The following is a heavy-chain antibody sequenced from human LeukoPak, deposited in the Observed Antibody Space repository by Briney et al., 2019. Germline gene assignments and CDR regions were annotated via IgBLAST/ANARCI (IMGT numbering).Heavy chain of an antibody. V-gene: IGHV4-4*07. Sequence: PSETLSLTCAVSGGSISSYYWSWIRQPAGKGLEWIGRVYTSGSTNYNPSLKSRVTMSVDTSKNQISLKVNSVTAADTAVYYCARESYSTSYLFDFWGQGTLVTVSS. CDR1: GGSISSYY. CDR3: ARESYSTSYLFDF. D-gene: IGHD6-6*01. CDR2: VYTSGST. J-gene: IGHJ4*02.